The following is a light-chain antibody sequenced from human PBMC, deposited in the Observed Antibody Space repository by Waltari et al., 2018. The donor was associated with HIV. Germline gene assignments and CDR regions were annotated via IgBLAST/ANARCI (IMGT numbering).Light chain of an antibody. J-gene: IGKJ3*01. Sequence: MQMTQSPSSLSASVGDRVTITCRASQSISNNLNWYQQKLGKAPKLLIYSASILESGVPARFSGSGSGTDCTLTISSLQPEDFATYYCQESFSFGPGTKVDIK. CDR1: QSISNN. V-gene: IGKV1-39*01. CDR2: SAS. CDR3: QESFS.